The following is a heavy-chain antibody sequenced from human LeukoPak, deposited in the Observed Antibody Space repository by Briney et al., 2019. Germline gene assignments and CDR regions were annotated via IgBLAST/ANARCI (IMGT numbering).Heavy chain of an antibody. CDR3: ARGVARHWYFDL. V-gene: IGHV4-34*01. Sequence: SETLSLTCAVYGGSFSDYYWSWIRQPPGKGLEWIGELNHSGSTNYNPSLKSRVSISVDTSKNQFSLKLSSVTAAGTAVYYCARGVARHWYFDLWGRGTPVTVSS. CDR2: LNHSGST. D-gene: IGHD2-15*01. CDR1: GGSFSDYY. J-gene: IGHJ2*01.